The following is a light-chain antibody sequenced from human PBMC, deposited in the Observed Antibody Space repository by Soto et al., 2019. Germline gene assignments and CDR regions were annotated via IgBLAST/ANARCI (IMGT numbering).Light chain of an antibody. CDR2: GAS. J-gene: IGKJ4*01. Sequence: EIVLTQSPGTLSLSPGERATLSCRASQSVSSSYLAWYQQKPGQAPRLLIYGASSRATGIPDRFSGSGSGTDFTITISRLEPEDCEVYDCQQYGRSPLTFGGGTKVDIK. CDR1: QSVSSSY. V-gene: IGKV3-20*01. CDR3: QQYGRSPLT.